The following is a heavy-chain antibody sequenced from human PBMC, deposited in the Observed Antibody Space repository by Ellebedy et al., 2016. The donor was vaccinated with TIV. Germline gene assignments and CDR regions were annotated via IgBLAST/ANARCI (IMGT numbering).Heavy chain of an antibody. V-gene: IGHV3-23*01. Sequence: PGGSLRLSCAASGFTFSNYAMSWVRQAPGKGLEWVSGIGGGADNTYYADSVKGRFTISRDNSKEPLYLQMNSLRADDTAIYYCAKDSKVWQLIATAVDSWGQGTLVTVSS. J-gene: IGHJ4*02. CDR2: IGGGADNT. CDR1: GFTFSNYA. CDR3: AKDSKVWQLIATAVDS. D-gene: IGHD6-6*01.